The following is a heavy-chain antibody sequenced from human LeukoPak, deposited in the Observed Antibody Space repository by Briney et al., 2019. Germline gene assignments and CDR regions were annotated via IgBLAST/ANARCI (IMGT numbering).Heavy chain of an antibody. Sequence: GGSLRLSCAASGFTFSSYAMSWVRQAPGKGREWVSAISGSGGSTYYADSVKGRFTISRDNSKNTLYLQMNSLRAEDTAVYYCAKDVALTTVTTFDYWGQGALVTVSS. CDR1: GFTFSSYA. V-gene: IGHV3-23*01. D-gene: IGHD4-17*01. CDR3: AKDVALTTVTTFDY. CDR2: ISGSGGST. J-gene: IGHJ4*02.